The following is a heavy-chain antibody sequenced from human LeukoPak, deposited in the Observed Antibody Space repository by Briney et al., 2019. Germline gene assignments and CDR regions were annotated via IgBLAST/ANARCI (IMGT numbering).Heavy chain of an antibody. Sequence: GASVKVSCKASGYSFIGYYVHWVRQAPGQGLEWMGWINSNSGGTNYAQKFQARVTMTRDTSINTAYMELSRLKSDDTAVYYCARYYYDRSGYVPFDIWGQGTMVTVSS. CDR3: ARYYYDRSGYVPFDI. J-gene: IGHJ3*02. V-gene: IGHV1-2*02. CDR2: INSNSGGT. CDR1: GYSFIGYY. D-gene: IGHD3-22*01.